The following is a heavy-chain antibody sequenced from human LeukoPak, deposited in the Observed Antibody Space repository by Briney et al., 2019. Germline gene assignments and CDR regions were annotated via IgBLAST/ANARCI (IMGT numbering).Heavy chain of an antibody. V-gene: IGHV3-11*06. D-gene: IGHD4-17*01. Sequence: GGSLRLSCAASGFTFSDYCMSWIRQAPGKGLEWVSYISSTSSFTNYADSVKGRFTISRDNAKNSLYLQMDSLRAEDTAIYYCARAVTRVDYWGQGTMVTVSS. CDR2: ISSTSSFT. J-gene: IGHJ4*02. CDR3: ARAVTRVDY. CDR1: GFTFSDYC.